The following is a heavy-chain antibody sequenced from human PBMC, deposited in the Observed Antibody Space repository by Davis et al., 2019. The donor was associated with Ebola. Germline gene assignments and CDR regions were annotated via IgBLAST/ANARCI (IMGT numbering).Heavy chain of an antibody. V-gene: IGHV3-53*01. CDR1: GFTVSSNY. J-gene: IGHJ6*04. CDR3: ARVRGYSYYYYYYGMDV. D-gene: IGHD5-18*01. Sequence: GGSLRLSCAASGFTVSSNYMSWVRQAPGKGLEWVSLIYSGWSTYYADSVKGRFTISRDNATNTLYLQMNSLRAEDTAVYYCARVRGYSYYYYYYGMDVWGKGTTVTVSS. CDR2: IYSGWST.